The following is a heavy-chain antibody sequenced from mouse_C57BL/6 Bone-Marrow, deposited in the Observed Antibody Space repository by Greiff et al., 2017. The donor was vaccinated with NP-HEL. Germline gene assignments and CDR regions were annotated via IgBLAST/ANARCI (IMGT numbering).Heavy chain of an antibody. V-gene: IGHV1-76*01. CDR1: GYTFTDYY. CDR2: IYPGSGNT. J-gene: IGHJ2*01. CDR3: ARSYFDY. Sequence: VQLQQSAELVRPGASVKLSCKASGYTFTDYYINWVKQRPGQGLEWIARIYPGSGNTYYNEKFKGKATLTAEKSSSTAYMQLSSLTSEDSAVYFCARSYFDYWGQGTTLTVSS.